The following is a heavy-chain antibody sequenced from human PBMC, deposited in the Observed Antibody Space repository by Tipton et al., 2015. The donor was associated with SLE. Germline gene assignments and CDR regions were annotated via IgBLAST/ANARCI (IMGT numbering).Heavy chain of an antibody. D-gene: IGHD3-3*01. CDR1: GFTFSSYG. J-gene: IGHJ3*01. V-gene: IGHV3-33*01. CDR2: IWYDGSNK. CDR3: AREGIFGVVREGSRAFDL. Sequence: RSLRISCTTAGFTFSSYGMHWVRQGPGKGMEWVAIIWYDGSNKYYADSVKGRFTISRDNSKNTLYLQMNSLRAEDTAVYYCAREGIFGVVREGSRAFDLSGQGTMVTVSS.